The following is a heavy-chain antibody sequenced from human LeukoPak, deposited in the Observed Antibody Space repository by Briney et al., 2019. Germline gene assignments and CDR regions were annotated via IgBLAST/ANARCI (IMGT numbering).Heavy chain of an antibody. V-gene: IGHV3-21*01. D-gene: IGHD4-17*01. Sequence: GGPLGLSCAASGFTFSTYSMNWVRQAPGKGLEWVSSISSGSRYMYYADSVKGRFTISRDNAKNSLYLQMNSLRAEDTAVYYCARVCLAITVTDFDYWGQGTLVTVSS. J-gene: IGHJ4*02. CDR1: GFTFSTYS. CDR3: ARVCLAITVTDFDY. CDR2: ISSGSRYM.